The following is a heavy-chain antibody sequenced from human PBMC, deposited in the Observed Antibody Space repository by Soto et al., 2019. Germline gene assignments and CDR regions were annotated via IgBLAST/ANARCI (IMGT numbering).Heavy chain of an antibody. CDR2: ISAYNGNT. CDR1: GYTFTSYG. Sequence: ASGKVSCKASGYTFTSYGISWVRQAPGQGLEWMGWISAYNGNTNYAQKLQGRVTMTTGTSTSTAYMELRSLRSDDTAVYYCARDTGTYYYDSSGQEAFDIWGQGTMVTVSS. CDR3: ARDTGTYYYDSSGQEAFDI. D-gene: IGHD3-22*01. V-gene: IGHV1-18*01. J-gene: IGHJ3*02.